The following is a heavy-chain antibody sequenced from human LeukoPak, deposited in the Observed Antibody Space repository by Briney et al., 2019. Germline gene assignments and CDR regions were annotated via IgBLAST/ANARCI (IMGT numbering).Heavy chain of an antibody. D-gene: IGHD6-19*01. CDR1: GYTFTDYY. CDR3: ARGVAGPYYYYYMDV. V-gene: IGHV1-2*06. Sequence: ASVKVSCKASGYTFTDYYMHWVRQAPGQGLEWMRRINPNSGGTNYAQKFQGRVTMTRDTSISTAYMELSRLTSDDTAVYYCARGVAGPYYYYYMDVWGRGTTVTVSS. CDR2: INPNSGGT. J-gene: IGHJ6*03.